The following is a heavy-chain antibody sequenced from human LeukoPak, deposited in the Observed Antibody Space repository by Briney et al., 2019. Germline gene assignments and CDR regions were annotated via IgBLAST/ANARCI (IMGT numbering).Heavy chain of an antibody. CDR3: TREPRRIYCSSTSCYTSLDY. Sequence: WIRQPPGKGLEWVGFIRSKAYGGTTEYAASVKGRFTISRDDSKSIAYLQMNSLKTEDTAVYYCTREPRRIYCSSTSCYTSLDYWGQGTLVTVSS. V-gene: IGHV3-49*02. J-gene: IGHJ4*02. D-gene: IGHD2-2*02. CDR2: IRSKAYGGTT.